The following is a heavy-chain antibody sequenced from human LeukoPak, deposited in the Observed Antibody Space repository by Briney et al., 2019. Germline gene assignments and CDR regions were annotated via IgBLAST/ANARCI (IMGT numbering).Heavy chain of an antibody. CDR3: ARVGPVSDDAFDI. Sequence: GSLRLSCATSGFTFSDYAMSWVRQAPGKGLEWIGEINHSGSTNYNPSLKSRVTISVDTSKNQFSLKLSSVTAADTAVYYCARVGPVSDDAFDIWGQGTMVTVSS. CDR1: GFTFSDYA. V-gene: IGHV4-34*01. D-gene: IGHD3-16*02. CDR2: INHSGST. J-gene: IGHJ3*02.